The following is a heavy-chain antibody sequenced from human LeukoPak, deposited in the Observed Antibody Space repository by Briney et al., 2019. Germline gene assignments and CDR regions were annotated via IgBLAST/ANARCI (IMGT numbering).Heavy chain of an antibody. CDR2: ISSSSSTI. V-gene: IGHV3-48*04. J-gene: IGHJ3*02. D-gene: IGHD3-10*01. CDR1: GFTFSSYS. CDR3: AGVWSGGPDAFDI. Sequence: GGSLRLSCAASGFTFSSYSMNWVRQAPGKGLEWVSYISSSSSTIYYADSVKGRFTISRDNAKNSLYLQMNSLRAEDTAVYYCAGVWSGGPDAFDIWGQGTMVTVSS.